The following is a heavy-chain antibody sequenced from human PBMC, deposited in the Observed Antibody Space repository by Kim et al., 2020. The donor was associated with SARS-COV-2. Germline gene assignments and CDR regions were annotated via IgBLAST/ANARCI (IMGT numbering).Heavy chain of an antibody. D-gene: IGHD6-19*01. J-gene: IGHJ3*02. CDR2: SYYSVST. Sequence: SETLSLTCTVSGGSISSFYWSWIRQSPGKVLEWIGYSYYSVSTNYNPSLKSRVTILVDTSKNQFSLKLTSVTPADTAVYYCARAGAVAGLYAFDIWGQGTVVTVSS. V-gene: IGHV4-59*01. CDR3: ARAGAVAGLYAFDI. CDR1: GGSISSFY.